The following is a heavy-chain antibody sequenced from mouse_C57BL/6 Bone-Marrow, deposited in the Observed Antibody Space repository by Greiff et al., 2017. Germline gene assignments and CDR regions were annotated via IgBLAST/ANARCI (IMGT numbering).Heavy chain of an antibody. J-gene: IGHJ3*01. V-gene: IGHV1-69*01. CDR1: GYTFTSYW. Sequence: VQLQQPGAELVMPGASVKLSCKASGYTFTSYWMHWVKQRPGQGLEWIGEIDPSASYTNYNQKFKGKSTVTVDKSSSTAYMQLSSLTSEDSAVYYCARAARAWFAYWGQGTLVTVSA. CDR3: ARAARAWFAY. CDR2: IDPSASYT.